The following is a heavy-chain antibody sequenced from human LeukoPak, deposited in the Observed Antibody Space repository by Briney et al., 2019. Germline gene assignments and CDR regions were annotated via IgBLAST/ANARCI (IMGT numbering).Heavy chain of an antibody. D-gene: IGHD5-18*01. CDR2: IYYSGNT. J-gene: IGHJ6*02. V-gene: IGHV4-59*01. Sequence: SETLSLTCTVSGGSISSYYWSWIRQPPGKGLEWIGYIYYSGNTNYNPSLRSRVTLSVDTSTNQLFLKLSSVTAADTAVYYCARGWDTGYSYYGMDVWGPGTTVTVSS. CDR1: GGSISSYY. CDR3: ARGWDTGYSYYGMDV.